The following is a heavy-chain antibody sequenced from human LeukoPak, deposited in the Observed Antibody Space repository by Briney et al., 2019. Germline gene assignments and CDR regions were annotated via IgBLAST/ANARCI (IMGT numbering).Heavy chain of an antibody. CDR2: IKQDGSEK. V-gene: IGHV3-7*01. CDR1: AFTLGRHG. D-gene: IGHD2-2*01. CDR3: AREGVPAARDY. Sequence: GGSLRLSCAASAFTLGRHGVSSVRQAPGKGLEWVASIKQDGSEKNYVDSVKGRFTISRDNAKNALYLQMNSLRAEDTAVYYCAREGVPAARDYWGQGTLVTVSS. J-gene: IGHJ4*02.